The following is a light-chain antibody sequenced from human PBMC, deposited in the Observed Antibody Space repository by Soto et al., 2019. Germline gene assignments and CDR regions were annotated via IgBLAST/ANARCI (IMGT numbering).Light chain of an antibody. CDR1: QSVSSSS. CDR2: GAS. V-gene: IGKV3-20*01. J-gene: IGKJ2*01. CDR3: QQYGSSPYT. Sequence: EIVLTQSPGTLSLSPGERATLSCRASQSVSSSSLAWYQQKPDQAPRLLIYGASSRATGIPDRFSCSGSGTDFTLTISRLEPEDFAVYYCQQYGSSPYTFGQGTKLEIK.